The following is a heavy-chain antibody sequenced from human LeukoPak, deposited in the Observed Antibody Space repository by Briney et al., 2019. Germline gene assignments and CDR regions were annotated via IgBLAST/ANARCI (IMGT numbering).Heavy chain of an antibody. D-gene: IGHD4-11*01. CDR2: IYHSGST. Sequence: SETLSLTCAVSGGSISSSNWWSWVRQPPGKGLEWIGEIYHSGSTNYNPSLKSRVTISVDKSKNQFSLKLSSVTAADTAVYYCAGDLRVTTIRYYYYGMDVWGQGTTVTVSS. CDR1: GGSISSSNW. J-gene: IGHJ6*02. CDR3: AGDLRVTTIRYYYYGMDV. V-gene: IGHV4-4*02.